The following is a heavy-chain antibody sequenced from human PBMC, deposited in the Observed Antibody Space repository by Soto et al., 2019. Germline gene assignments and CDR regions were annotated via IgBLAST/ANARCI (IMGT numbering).Heavy chain of an antibody. J-gene: IGHJ4*02. V-gene: IGHV3-72*01. CDR3: ARAWSGDIFDY. CDR1: GFTFSDHY. D-gene: IGHD2-8*02. Sequence: EVQLVESGGGLVQPGGSLRLSCAASGFTFSDHYLDWVRQAPWKGLEWVGRTRNKANSYTTEYASSVKGRFTIARDDSKNSLYLQMNSLKTEDTAVYYCARAWSGDIFDYWGQGTLVTVSS. CDR2: TRNKANSYTT.